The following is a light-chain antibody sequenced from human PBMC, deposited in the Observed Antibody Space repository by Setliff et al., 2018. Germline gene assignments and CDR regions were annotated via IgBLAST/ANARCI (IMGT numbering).Light chain of an antibody. V-gene: IGLV2-14*01. Sequence: QSVLTQPAAVSGSPGQSVAISCSGSSSDVGGYDFVSWYQHHPGKAPKLVIYEVTNRPSGISNRFSGSKSGNSASLIISGLQAEDEADYYCSAYTSSSTYVFGTGTKVTVL. CDR1: SSDVGGYDF. CDR3: SAYTSSSTYV. J-gene: IGLJ1*01. CDR2: EVT.